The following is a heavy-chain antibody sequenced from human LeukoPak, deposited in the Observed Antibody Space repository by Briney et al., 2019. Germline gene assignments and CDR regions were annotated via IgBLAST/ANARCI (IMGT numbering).Heavy chain of an antibody. CDR3: VKRGGGDHGLDV. J-gene: IGHJ6*02. V-gene: IGHV3-30*18. CDR2: ISFDGSKK. CDR1: GFIFSNYA. Sequence: PGRSLRLSCAASGFIFSNYAIHWVRQTPGKGLECVAVISFDGSKKYYADFAKGRFTISRDDSKNTAYLQMNGLRAEDTAVFYCVKRGGGDHGLDVWGQGTTVTVSS. D-gene: IGHD2-21*02.